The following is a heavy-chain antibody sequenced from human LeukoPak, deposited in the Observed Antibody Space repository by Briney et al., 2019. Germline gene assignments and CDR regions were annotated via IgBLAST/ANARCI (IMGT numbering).Heavy chain of an antibody. J-gene: IGHJ3*02. CDR3: ARDRREPDI. V-gene: IGHV3-23*01. CDR1: GFTFSSNA. CDR2: ISGSGGKT. D-gene: IGHD1-14*01. Sequence: GGSLRLSCAASGFTFSSNAMSWVRQAPGKGLEWVSAISGSGGKTFYADSVKGRFTISRDNSKNTLYLQMDSLRAEDTAVYYCARDRREPDIWGQGTMVTVSS.